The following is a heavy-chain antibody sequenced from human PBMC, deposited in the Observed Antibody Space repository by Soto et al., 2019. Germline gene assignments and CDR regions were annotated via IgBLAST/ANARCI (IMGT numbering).Heavy chain of an antibody. D-gene: IGHD2-15*01. Sequence: GGSLRLSCAASGFTLSSKPMTGVRQAPGKGLEWVSSISGSGGNTYYADSVKGRFTISRDNSKNTLYLQMNSLRAEDTAVYYCAKGGCSGGNCSPNWFDPWGQGTLVTVSS. V-gene: IGHV3-23*01. J-gene: IGHJ5*02. CDR3: AKGGCSGGNCSPNWFDP. CDR1: GFTLSSKP. CDR2: ISGSGGNT.